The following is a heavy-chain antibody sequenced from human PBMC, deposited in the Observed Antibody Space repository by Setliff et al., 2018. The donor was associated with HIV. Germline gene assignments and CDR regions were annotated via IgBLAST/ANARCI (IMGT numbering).Heavy chain of an antibody. V-gene: IGHV3-30*18. D-gene: IGHD2-2*01. CDR2: MSTGGDIK. CDR1: GFTFSSYV. J-gene: IGHJ4*02. Sequence: GGSLRLSCAATGFTFSSYVLHWVRQAPGKGLEWVAVMSTGGDIKIYADSVKGRFTISRDNSKNTVYLQMNSLRAEDTALYYCAKGGSVVVPAAYFDYWGQETLVTVSS. CDR3: AKGGSVVVPAAYFDY.